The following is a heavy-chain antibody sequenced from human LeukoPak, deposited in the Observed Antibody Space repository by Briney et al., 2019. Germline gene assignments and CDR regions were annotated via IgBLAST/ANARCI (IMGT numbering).Heavy chain of an antibody. CDR1: GFTFSNAW. V-gene: IGHV3-15*01. CDR2: IKSKTDGGTT. CDR3: WGLRYFDWLLGYNWFDP. Sequence: GGSLRLSCAASGFTFSNAWMSWVRQAPGKGLEWVGRIKSKTDGGTTDYAAPVKGRFTISRDDSKNTPYLQMNSLKTEDTAVYYCWGLRYFDWLLGYNWFDPWGQGTLVTVSS. J-gene: IGHJ5*02. D-gene: IGHD3-9*01.